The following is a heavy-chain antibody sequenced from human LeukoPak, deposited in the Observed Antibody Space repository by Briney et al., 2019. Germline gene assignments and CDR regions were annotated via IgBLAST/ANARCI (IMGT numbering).Heavy chain of an antibody. J-gene: IGHJ6*03. CDR1: GYTFTGYY. CDR3: ARGTAMAPPPFYYYYYYMDV. V-gene: IGHV1-2*02. CDR2: INPNSGGT. Sequence: ASVKVSCKASGYTFTGYYMHWVRQAPGQGLEWMGWINPNSGGTNYAQKFQGRVTMTRDTSISTAYMELSRLRSDDTAVYYCARGTAMAPPPFYYYYYYMDVWGKGTTVTVSS. D-gene: IGHD5-18*01.